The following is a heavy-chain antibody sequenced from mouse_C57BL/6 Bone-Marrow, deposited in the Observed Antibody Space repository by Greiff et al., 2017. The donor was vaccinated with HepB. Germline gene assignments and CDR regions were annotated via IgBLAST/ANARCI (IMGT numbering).Heavy chain of an antibody. J-gene: IGHJ2*01. CDR1: GYAFTNYL. CDR2: INPGSGGT. Sequence: QVQLQHSGAELVRPGTSVKVSCKASGYAFTNYLIEWVKQRPGQGLEWIGVINPGSGGTNYNEKFKGKATLTADKSSSTAYMQLSSLTSEDSAVYFCARSYYYGKGNYWGQGTTLTVSS. CDR3: ARSYYYGKGNY. D-gene: IGHD1-1*01. V-gene: IGHV1-54*01.